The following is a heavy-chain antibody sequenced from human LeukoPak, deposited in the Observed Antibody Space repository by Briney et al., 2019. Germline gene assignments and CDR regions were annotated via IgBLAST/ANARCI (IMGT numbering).Heavy chain of an antibody. CDR2: IIPILGIA. CDR3: ARCSDLVGASADY. D-gene: IGHD1-26*01. J-gene: IGHJ4*02. CDR1: GGTFSSYA. V-gene: IGHV1-69*04. Sequence: SVKVSCKASGGTFSSYAISWVRQAPGQGLEWMGRIIPILGIANYAQKFQGRVTITADKSTSTAYMELSSLRSEDTAVYYCARCSDLVGASADYWGQGTLVTVSS.